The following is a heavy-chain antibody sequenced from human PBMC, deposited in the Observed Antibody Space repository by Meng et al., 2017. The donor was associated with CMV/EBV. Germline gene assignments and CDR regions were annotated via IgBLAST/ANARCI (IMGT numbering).Heavy chain of an antibody. CDR1: GFTFSNAW. CDR3: TGVRPYYYGMDV. D-gene: IGHD4/OR15-4a*01. Sequence: GESLKISCAASGFTFSNAWMSWVRQAPGKGLEWVGRIKSKTDGGTTDYAAPVKGRFTISRDDSKNTLYLQMNSLKTEDTAVYYCTGVRPYYYGMDVWGQGTTVTVSS. V-gene: IGHV3-15*01. CDR2: IKSKTDGGTT. J-gene: IGHJ6*02.